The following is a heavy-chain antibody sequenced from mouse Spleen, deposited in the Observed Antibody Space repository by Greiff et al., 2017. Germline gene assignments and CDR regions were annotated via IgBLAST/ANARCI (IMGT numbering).Heavy chain of an antibody. D-gene: IGHD2-1*01. J-gene: IGHJ3*01. V-gene: IGHV1-18*01. CDR1: GYTFTDYN. CDR2: INPNNGGT. CDR3: ARWTFGKYGLAY. Sequence: VHVKQSGPELVKPGASVKIPCKASGYTFTDYNMDWVKQSHGKSLEWIGDINPNNGGTIYNQKFKGKATLTVDKSSSTAYMELRSLTSEDTAVYDCARWTFGKYGLAYWGQGTLVTVSA.